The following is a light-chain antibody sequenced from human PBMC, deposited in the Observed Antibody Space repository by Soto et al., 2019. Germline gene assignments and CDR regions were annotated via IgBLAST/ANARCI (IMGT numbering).Light chain of an antibody. CDR1: DSISPW. CDR3: QQYNSYSSWT. V-gene: IGKV1-5*03. Sequence: DIQMTQSPSTMTASVGDRVTITCRASDSISPWVAWYQQKPGKAPKVLXYKASSLVSGVPSRFSGSGSGTDLTLTISSLQPDDFATYDCQQYNSYSSWTFGQGTKVDIK. J-gene: IGKJ1*01. CDR2: KAS.